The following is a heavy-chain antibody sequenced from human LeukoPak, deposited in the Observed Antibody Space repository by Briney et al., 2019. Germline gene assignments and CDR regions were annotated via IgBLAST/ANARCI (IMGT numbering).Heavy chain of an antibody. CDR1: GGSISSSSYY. D-gene: IGHD3-10*02. Sequence: SETLSLTCTASGGSISSSSYYWGGIRQPPGKGLEWIGSIYYSGSTYYNPSLKSRVTISVDTSKNQFSLKLSSVTAADTAVYYCAELGITMIGGVWGKGTTVTISS. V-gene: IGHV4-39*01. CDR3: AELGITMIGGV. CDR2: IYYSGST. J-gene: IGHJ6*04.